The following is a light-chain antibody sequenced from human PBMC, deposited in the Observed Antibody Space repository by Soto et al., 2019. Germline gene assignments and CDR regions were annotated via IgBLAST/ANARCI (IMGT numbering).Light chain of an antibody. Sequence: NFMLTQPHSVSESPGKTVTISCAGSSGSIASNYVQWCQQRPGSAPTTVIYEDKQRPSGVPDRFSGSIDSSSNSASLTISGRKPGDGGDYYCRFYKSTNFGVLGGGTKVPVL. J-gene: IGLJ3*02. CDR1: SGSIASNY. CDR3: RFYKSTNFGV. CDR2: EDK. V-gene: IGLV6-57*02.